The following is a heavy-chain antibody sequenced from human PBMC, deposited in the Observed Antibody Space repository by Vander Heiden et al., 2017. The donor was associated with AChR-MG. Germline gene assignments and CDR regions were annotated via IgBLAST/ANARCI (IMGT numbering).Heavy chain of an antibody. CDR1: ALNFGSNA. CDR2: IWYDGSNK. J-gene: IGHJ6*03. V-gene: IGHV3-33*01. D-gene: IGHD3-10*01. CDR3: TRDRGVRYMDV. Sequence: QVQLVESGGGVVQPGRSLRLPCAASALNFGSNAIHWVAQAPGKRLEWVSIIWYDGSNKYYADSVKGRFTISRDNSKNTLYLQMNSLRAEDTAVYYCTRDRGVRYMDVWGKGTTVTVSS.